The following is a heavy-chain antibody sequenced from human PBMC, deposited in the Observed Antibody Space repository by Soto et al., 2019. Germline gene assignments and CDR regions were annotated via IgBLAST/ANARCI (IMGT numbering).Heavy chain of an antibody. CDR1: GGAVSSGNYY. CDR3: ASALYCSGGSCSFDP. CDR2: IYYTGST. Sequence: SETLSLTCTVSGGAVSSGNYYWSWIRQPPGKGLEWIGFIYYTGSTSYNPSLKSRVTISMDTSKNQFSLKLTSVTAADTAVYYCASALYCSGGSCSFDPWGQGTLVTVS. V-gene: IGHV4-61*01. D-gene: IGHD2-15*01. J-gene: IGHJ5*02.